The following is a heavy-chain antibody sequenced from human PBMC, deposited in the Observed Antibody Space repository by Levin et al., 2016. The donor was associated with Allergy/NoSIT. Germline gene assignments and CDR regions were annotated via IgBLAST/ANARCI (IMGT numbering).Heavy chain of an antibody. J-gene: IGHJ4*02. CDR3: AATPPSNNGYCLDH. D-gene: IGHD3-22*01. CDR2: IKSDGSRT. CDR1: GFTFRTYW. V-gene: IGHV3-74*01. Sequence: GESLKISCAASGFTFRTYWMHWVRQTPGKGLVWVSRIKSDGSRTEYADSVKGRFTISRDNAKNTLYLQMNSLRVEDTAVYFCAATPPSNNGYCLDHWGQGTLVTVAS.